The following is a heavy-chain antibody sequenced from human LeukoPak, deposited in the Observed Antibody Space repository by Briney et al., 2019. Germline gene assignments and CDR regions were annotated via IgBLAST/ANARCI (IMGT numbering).Heavy chain of an antibody. Sequence: GGSLRLSCAASGFTFNSFGMHWVRQAPGKGLEWVAFIHFDGNNKYYADSVKGRFTISRDNSKNTLYLQMNSLRAEDTALYHCARDRIVTRGGDAFDIWGQGTMVTVSS. CDR2: IHFDGNNK. J-gene: IGHJ3*02. CDR3: ARDRIVTRGGDAFDI. D-gene: IGHD4-23*01. CDR1: GFTFNSFG. V-gene: IGHV3-30*02.